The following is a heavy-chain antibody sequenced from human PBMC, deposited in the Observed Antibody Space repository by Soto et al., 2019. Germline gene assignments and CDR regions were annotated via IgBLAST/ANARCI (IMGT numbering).Heavy chain of an antibody. V-gene: IGHV3-11*06. J-gene: IGHJ4*02. Sequence: PGGSLRLSCAASGFTFSDYYMSWIRQAPGKGLEWVSYISSSSSYTNYADSVKGRFTISRDNSKNTLYLQMNSLRAEDTAVYYCAKVARQLSFWYFDYWGQGT. CDR2: ISSSSSYT. D-gene: IGHD5-18*01. CDR3: AKVARQLSFWYFDY. CDR1: GFTFSDYY.